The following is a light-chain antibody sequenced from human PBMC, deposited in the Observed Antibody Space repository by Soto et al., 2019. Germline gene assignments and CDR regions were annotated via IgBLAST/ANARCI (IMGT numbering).Light chain of an antibody. V-gene: IGKV3-20*01. J-gene: IGKJ5*01. CDR3: QQYGSSLRT. CDR2: GAS. Sequence: EIVLTQSPGTLSLSPGERATLSCRASQSVSSSYLAWYQQKPGQAPRLLIFGASNRATGIPDRFSGRGSGIDFTLTISRLEPEDFAVYYCQQYGSSLRTFGQGTRLEIK. CDR1: QSVSSSY.